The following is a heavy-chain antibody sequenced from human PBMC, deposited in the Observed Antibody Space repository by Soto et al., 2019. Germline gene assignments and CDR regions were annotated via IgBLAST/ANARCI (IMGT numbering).Heavy chain of an antibody. D-gene: IGHD5-18*01. CDR1: GFTFRNYW. Sequence: GGSLRLSCVASGFTFRNYWMHWFRQAPGNVLVWFSVIIGSGISTYYADSVKGRFTISRDNSKNTLYLQMNSLRAEDMSVYYCAKSGGYNYGYQETDYWGQGTLVTVSS. J-gene: IGHJ4*02. V-gene: IGHV3-23*01. CDR3: AKSGGYNYGYQETDY. CDR2: IIGSGIST.